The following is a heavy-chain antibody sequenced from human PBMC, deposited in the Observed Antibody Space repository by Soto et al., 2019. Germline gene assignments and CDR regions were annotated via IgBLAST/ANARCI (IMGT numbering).Heavy chain of an antibody. CDR3: ARGRFTYYFDY. Sequence: SETLSLTCTVSGGSISSYYWSWIRQPPGKGLEWIGYIYYSGSTNYNPSLKSRVTISVDTSKNQFSLKLSSVTAADTAVYYCARGRFTYYFDYWGQGTLVTVSS. D-gene: IGHD3-10*01. J-gene: IGHJ4*02. CDR1: GGSISSYY. V-gene: IGHV4-59*01. CDR2: IYYSGST.